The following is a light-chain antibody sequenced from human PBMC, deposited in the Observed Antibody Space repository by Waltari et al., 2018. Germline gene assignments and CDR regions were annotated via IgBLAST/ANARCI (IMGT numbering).Light chain of an antibody. CDR2: RSD. CDR1: SSNIGSHF. V-gene: IGLV1-47*01. CDR3: AAWDDRHVV. J-gene: IGLJ2*01. Sequence: QSVLTQPPSASGTPGQRVTISCSGGSSNIGSHFVYWYQQLPGAAPKLLIYRSDQRPSGVPDRVSGSKSGTSASLAISGLRSEDEAHYYCAAWDDRHVVFGGGTKLTVL.